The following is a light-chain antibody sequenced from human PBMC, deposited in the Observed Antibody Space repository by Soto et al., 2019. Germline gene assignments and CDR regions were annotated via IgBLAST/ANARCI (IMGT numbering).Light chain of an antibody. V-gene: IGKV3-20*01. J-gene: IGKJ1*01. CDR2: GAS. Sequence: EIVLTQSPGTLSLSPGERATRSCRASQSVSRNYLVGYQPKPGQAPRLLIYGASSRATGIPDRFSGSGSGTDFTLTISKLEPEDFAVYYCQQSGSSPWTFGQGTKVDIK. CDR3: QQSGSSPWT. CDR1: QSVSRNY.